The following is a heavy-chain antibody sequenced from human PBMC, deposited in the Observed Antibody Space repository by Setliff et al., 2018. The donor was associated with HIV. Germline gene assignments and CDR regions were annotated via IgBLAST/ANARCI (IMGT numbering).Heavy chain of an antibody. CDR2: ISSGSSTI. J-gene: IGHJ3*02. CDR3: AREADYDAFDI. CDR1: GFTFSSYE. D-gene: IGHD4-17*01. Sequence: AGGSLRLSCAASGFTFSSYEMNWVRQAPGKGLEWLSYISSGSSTIYYADSVKGRFTISRDNAKNSLYLQMNSLRAEDAAIYYCAREADYDAFDIWGQGTMVTVSS. V-gene: IGHV3-48*03.